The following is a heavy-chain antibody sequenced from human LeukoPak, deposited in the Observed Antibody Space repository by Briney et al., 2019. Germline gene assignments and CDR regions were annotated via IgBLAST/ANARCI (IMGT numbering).Heavy chain of an antibody. V-gene: IGHV1-8*01. CDR3: ARANVGAFDY. CDR2: MNPNSGNT. CDR1: GYTLTSYD. J-gene: IGHJ4*02. D-gene: IGHD1-26*01. Sequence: GPVKVSCKASGYTLTSYDINWVRQATGQGLEWMGWMNPNSGNTGYAQKFQGRVTMTRNTSISTAYMEQSSLRSDDTAVYYCARANVGAFDYWGQGTLVTVSS.